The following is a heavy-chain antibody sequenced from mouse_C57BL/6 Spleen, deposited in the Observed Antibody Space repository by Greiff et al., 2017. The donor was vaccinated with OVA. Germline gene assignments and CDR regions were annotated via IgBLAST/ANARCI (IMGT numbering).Heavy chain of an antibody. CDR2: INPKNGGT. CDR3: ARFYGNYWYFDV. J-gene: IGHJ1*03. Sequence: EVQLQQSGPELVKPGASVKISCKASGYTFTDYYMNWVKQSHGKSLEWIGDINPKNGGTSYNQKFKGKATLTVDKSSSTAYMELRSLTSEDSAVYYCARFYGNYWYFDVWGTGTTVTVSS. V-gene: IGHV1-26*01. CDR1: GYTFTDYY. D-gene: IGHD2-1*01.